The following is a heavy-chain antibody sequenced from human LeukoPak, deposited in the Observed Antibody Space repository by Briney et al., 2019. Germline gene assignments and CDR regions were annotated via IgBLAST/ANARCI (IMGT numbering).Heavy chain of an antibody. CDR1: GYSFTTYG. D-gene: IGHD2-2*01. V-gene: IGHV1-18*01. CDR2: ISAYNANT. J-gene: IGHJ4*02. Sequence: ASVKVSCKASGYSFTTYGISWVRQAPGQGLEWMGWISAYNANTNYALKLQGRVTMTTDTSTSTAYMELRSLRSDDTAVYYCARDYCSSTSRYFDYWGQGTLVTVSS. CDR3: ARDYCSSTSRYFDY.